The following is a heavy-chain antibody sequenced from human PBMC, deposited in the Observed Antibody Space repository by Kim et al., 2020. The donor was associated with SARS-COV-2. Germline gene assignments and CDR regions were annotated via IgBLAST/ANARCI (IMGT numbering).Heavy chain of an antibody. V-gene: IGHV3-7*01. Sequence: GGSLRLSCAASGFTFSSYWMTWVRQAPGKGLEWVANIKLDGSEKSYVDSVKGRFTISRDNTKNSLYLQMNSLRAEDTAVYYCVRERWFGELLSSGITSYYYCGLDVWGQGTTVSVSS. D-gene: IGHD3-10*01. CDR1: GFTFSSYW. J-gene: IGHJ6*02. CDR3: VRERWFGELLSSGITSYYYCGLDV. CDR2: IKLDGSEK.